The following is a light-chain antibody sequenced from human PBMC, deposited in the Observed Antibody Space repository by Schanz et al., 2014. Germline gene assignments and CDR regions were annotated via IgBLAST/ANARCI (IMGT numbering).Light chain of an antibody. Sequence: EIVLTQSPGTLSLSPGERATLSCRASQSVHSTSLAWYQQKPGQAPTLLIYDASTRATSVPARFSGSGSGTEFTLTIAGLQPEDIATYFCQQCDDPPPHTFGQGTKLEIK. J-gene: IGKJ2*01. CDR2: DAS. V-gene: IGKV3-20*01. CDR1: QSVHSTS. CDR3: QQCDDPPPHT.